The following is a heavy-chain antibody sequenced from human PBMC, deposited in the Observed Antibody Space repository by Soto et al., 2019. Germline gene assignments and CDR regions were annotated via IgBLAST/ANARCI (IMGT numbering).Heavy chain of an antibody. CDR1: GDSFRSDIW. D-gene: IGHD3-10*01. V-gene: IGHV4-4*02. Sequence: QVQLQAAGPGLVKPSGTLSLTCAVSGDSFRSDIWWSWVRQPPGNGLEWIGEIFHLVSTNYYPSLRRRIYKGIGESGKLFSLRVGSVTAADTAMYYCARGSRRGVNTGLKDFDLWGRGTLVTVSS. CDR2: IFHLVST. J-gene: IGHJ2*01. CDR3: ARGSRRGVNTGLKDFDL.